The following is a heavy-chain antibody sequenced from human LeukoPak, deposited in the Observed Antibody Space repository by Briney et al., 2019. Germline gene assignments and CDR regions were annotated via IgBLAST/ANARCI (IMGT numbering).Heavy chain of an antibody. J-gene: IGHJ4*02. Sequence: GGSLRLSCAASGFSFSTYGMSWARQAPGKGLEWVANIKQDGSEKYYVDSVKGRFTISRDNAKNSLYLQMNSLRAEDTAVYYCARGYGDSSPWDYWGQGTLVTVSS. CDR1: GFSFSTYG. D-gene: IGHD4-17*01. CDR2: IKQDGSEK. CDR3: ARGYGDSSPWDY. V-gene: IGHV3-7*01.